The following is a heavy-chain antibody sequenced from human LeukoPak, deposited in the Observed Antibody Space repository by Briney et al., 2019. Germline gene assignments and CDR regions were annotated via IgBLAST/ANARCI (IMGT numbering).Heavy chain of an antibody. D-gene: IGHD5-18*01. CDR1: GGSISSGDYS. Sequence: SETLSLTCTVSGGSISSGDYSWSWIRQPPGKGLEWIGYIYHSGSTYYNPSLKSRVTISVDRSKNQFSLKLSSVTAADTAVYYCARQYSYGTFDYWGQGTLVTVSS. V-gene: IGHV4-30-2*01. J-gene: IGHJ4*02. CDR3: ARQYSYGTFDY. CDR2: IYHSGST.